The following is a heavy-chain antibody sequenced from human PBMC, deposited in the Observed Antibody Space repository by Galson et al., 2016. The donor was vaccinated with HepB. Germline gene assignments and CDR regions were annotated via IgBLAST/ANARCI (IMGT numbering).Heavy chain of an antibody. CDR3: AKDDFRRTHYGMDV. V-gene: IGHV3-21*01. D-gene: IGHD3-3*01. CDR2: ISSSSSNI. J-gene: IGHJ6*02. CDR1: GFTFSVYS. Sequence: SLRLSCAASGFTFSVYSMNWVRQAPGKGLEWVSSISSSSSNIYYADSVKSRFTISRDNANNSLYLQMNSLRAEDTAVYYCAKDDFRRTHYGMDVWGQGTTVTVSS.